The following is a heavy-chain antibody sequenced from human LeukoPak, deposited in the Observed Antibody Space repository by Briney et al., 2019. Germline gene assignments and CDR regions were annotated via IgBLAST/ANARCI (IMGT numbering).Heavy chain of an antibody. CDR3: ARKTYYGSGSSLYGMDV. J-gene: IGHJ6*02. CDR2: INHSGRT. CDR1: GGSFSGYY. V-gene: IGHV4-34*01. D-gene: IGHD3-10*01. Sequence: SETLSLTCAVYGGSFSGYYWSWIRQPPGKGLEWIGEINHSGRTNYNPSLKSRVTISVDTSKNQFSLKLSSVTAADTAVYYCARKTYYGSGSSLYGMDVWGQGTTVTVSS.